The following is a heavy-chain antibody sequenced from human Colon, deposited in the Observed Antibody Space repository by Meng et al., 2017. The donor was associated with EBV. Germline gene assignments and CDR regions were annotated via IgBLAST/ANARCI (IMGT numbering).Heavy chain of an antibody. CDR1: GDSISGSGDY. CDR2: IYYTGST. Sequence: QLQLTESGPGLVRPSETLSLTCSVSGDSISGSGDYWGWVRQPPGKGLEWIGNIYYTGSTYYNPSLKSRVTISVDTSKNQFSLKVTSMTAADMAVYYCARDGPLLWGPGTLVTVSS. J-gene: IGHJ4*02. CDR3: ARDGPLL. V-gene: IGHV4-39*07.